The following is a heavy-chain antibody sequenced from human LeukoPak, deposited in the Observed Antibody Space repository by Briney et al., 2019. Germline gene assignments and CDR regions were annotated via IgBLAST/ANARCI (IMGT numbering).Heavy chain of an antibody. D-gene: IGHD3-16*02. CDR3: AKDYYDYVWGSYRYTPLDY. CDR1: GFTFSSYG. J-gene: IGHJ4*02. V-gene: IGHV3-30*18. Sequence: GGSLRLSCAASGFTFSSYGMHWVRQAPGKGLEWVAVISYDGSNKYYADSVKGRFTISRDNSKNTLYLQMNSLRAEDTAVYYCAKDYYDYVWGSYRYTPLDYWGQGTLVTVSS. CDR2: ISYDGSNK.